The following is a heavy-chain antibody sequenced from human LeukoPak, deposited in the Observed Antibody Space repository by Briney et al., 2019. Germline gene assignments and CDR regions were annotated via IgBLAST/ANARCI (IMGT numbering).Heavy chain of an antibody. D-gene: IGHD6-13*01. CDR3: ARDYSSSWFDP. V-gene: IGHV4-59*01. CDR2: FHYSGST. J-gene: IGHJ5*02. Sequence: SETLPLTCTVSGGSISSYYWSWIRQPPGKELEWIGYFHYSGSTNYNPSLKSRVTISVDTSKNQFSLKLSSVTAADTAVYYCARDYSSSWFDPWGQGTLVTVSS. CDR1: GGSISSYY.